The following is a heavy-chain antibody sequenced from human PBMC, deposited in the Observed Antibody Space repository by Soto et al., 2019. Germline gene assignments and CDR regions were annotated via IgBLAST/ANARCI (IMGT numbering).Heavy chain of an antibody. CDR2: ISSSSSYI. CDR1: GFTFSSYS. D-gene: IGHD2-15*01. V-gene: IGHV3-21*01. J-gene: IGHJ6*02. Sequence: EVQLVESGGGLVKPGGSLRLSCAASGFTFSSYSMNWVRQAPGKGLEWVSSISSSSSYIYYADSVKGRFTISRDNAKNSLYLQMNRLRAEDTAVYYCARDRPATTYYYGMAVWGQGTTVTVSS. CDR3: ARDRPATTYYYGMAV.